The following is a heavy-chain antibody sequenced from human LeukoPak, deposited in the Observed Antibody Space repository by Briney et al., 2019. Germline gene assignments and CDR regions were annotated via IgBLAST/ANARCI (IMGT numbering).Heavy chain of an antibody. CDR3: ARAAAVGRGMDV. CDR2: TNEDGREK. V-gene: IGHV3-7*04. Sequence: PGGSLRLSCASSVFTFSSYWMNWGRQALGKGVEWVAITNEDGREKYYVHSVKGRFTIFRDNDKTSLYLQIRSLRAEDTAVYYCARAAAVGRGMDVWGQGTTVTASS. J-gene: IGHJ6*02. CDR1: VFTFSSYW. D-gene: IGHD6-13*01.